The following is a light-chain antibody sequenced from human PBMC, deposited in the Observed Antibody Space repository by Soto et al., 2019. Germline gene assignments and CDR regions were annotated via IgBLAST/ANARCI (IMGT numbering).Light chain of an antibody. CDR2: DAS. CDR1: QSVRSY. CDR3: QHRSTWPLT. V-gene: IGKV3-11*01. J-gene: IGKJ4*01. Sequence: IVLTQSPATLSLSPGERATLSCRARQSVRSYLTWYQQKPGQAPRLLIYDASNRATGIPARFSGSGSGTDFTLTITSLEPEDFAFYYCQHRSTWPLTFGGGIKVEIK.